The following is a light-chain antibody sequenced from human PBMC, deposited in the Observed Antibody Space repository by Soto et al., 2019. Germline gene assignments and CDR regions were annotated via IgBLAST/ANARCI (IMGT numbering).Light chain of an antibody. CDR2: ADS. V-gene: IGKV3-20*01. CDR1: QRITGD. CDR3: QQYDDSLLT. Sequence: VVTQSQATLSLSPGGRATLSCCASQRITGDLVGDQKKPAQTPRLLIYADSNRANDSPARFSGRGSGTDVTLTISRLEPEDLAVYYGQQYDDSLLTVGGGTKV. J-gene: IGKJ4*01.